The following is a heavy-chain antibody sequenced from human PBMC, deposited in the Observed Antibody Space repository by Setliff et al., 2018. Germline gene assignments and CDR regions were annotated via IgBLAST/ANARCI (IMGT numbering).Heavy chain of an antibody. Sequence: PSETLSLTCTVSGGSISSSSYYWGWIRQPPGKGLEWIGSIYYSGSTYYNPSLKSRVSISVDTSKNQFSLKLSSVTAADTAVYYCARPAESRQLWSHWTFDLWGRGTLVTVSS. CDR3: ARPAESRQLWSHWTFDL. J-gene: IGHJ2*01. CDR1: GGSISSSSYY. CDR2: IYYSGST. D-gene: IGHD5-18*01. V-gene: IGHV4-39*01.